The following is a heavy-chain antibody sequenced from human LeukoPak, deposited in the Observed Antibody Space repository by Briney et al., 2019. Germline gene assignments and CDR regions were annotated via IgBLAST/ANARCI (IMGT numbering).Heavy chain of an antibody. CDR3: ARDGAFDF. V-gene: IGHV1-2*02. CDR2: INPNSGDT. Sequence: ASVKVSCKASGYTFTGYYMHWVRQAPGQGLEWMGWINPNSGDTNSAQKFQGRVTMSRDTSVSTAYMELSSLRADDTAVYYCARDGAFDFWAKGQWSPSLQ. CDR1: GYTFTGYY. J-gene: IGHJ3*01.